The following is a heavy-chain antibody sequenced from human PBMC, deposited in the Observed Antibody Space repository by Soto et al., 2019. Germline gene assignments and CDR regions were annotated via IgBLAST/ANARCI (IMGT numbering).Heavy chain of an antibody. Sequence: PGGSLRLSCAASGFTFASYSMTWVRQAPGKGLEWVSCISGSAGSTSYAESVKGRFTISRDSSNNTLYLQMNSLRAEDTAVYYCASIAAAGDWFDPWGQGTLVTVSS. V-gene: IGHV3-23*01. J-gene: IGHJ5*02. CDR1: GFTFASYS. CDR3: ASIAAAGDWFDP. D-gene: IGHD6-13*01. CDR2: ISGSAGST.